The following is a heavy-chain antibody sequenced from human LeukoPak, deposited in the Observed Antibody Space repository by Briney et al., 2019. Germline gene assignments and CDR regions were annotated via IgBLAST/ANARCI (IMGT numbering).Heavy chain of an antibody. CDR3: ARRYCSGGSCQHPFDP. Sequence: ASVKVSCKASGYTFTGYYMHWVRQATGQGLEWMGWINPNSGGTNYAQKFQGRVTMTRDTSISTAYMELSRLRSDDTAVYYCARRYCSGGSCQHPFDPWGQGTLVTVSS. CDR2: INPNSGGT. D-gene: IGHD2-15*01. CDR1: GYTFTGYY. J-gene: IGHJ5*02. V-gene: IGHV1-2*02.